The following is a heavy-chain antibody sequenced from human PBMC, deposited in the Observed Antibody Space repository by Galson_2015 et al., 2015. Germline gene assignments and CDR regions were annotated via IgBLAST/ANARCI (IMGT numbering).Heavy chain of an antibody. V-gene: IGHV3-11*01. J-gene: IGHJ4*02. CDR3: VRLTQLWAFDC. Sequence: CAASGVTFSDYYLNWIRQAPGKGLAWVSYISHGGSTIYYADSVKGRFTISRDNAKDSLYLQMNSLRAEDTAVYYCVRLTQLWAFDCWGQGTLVTVSS. D-gene: IGHD5-18*01. CDR1: GVTFSDYY. CDR2: ISHGGSTI.